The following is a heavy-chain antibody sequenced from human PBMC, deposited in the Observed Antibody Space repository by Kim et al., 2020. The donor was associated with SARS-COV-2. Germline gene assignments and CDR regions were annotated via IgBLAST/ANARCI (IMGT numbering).Heavy chain of an antibody. D-gene: IGHD3-9*01. CDR3: ARQGYFDWLRPDAFDI. CDR1: GFTVSSNY. Sequence: GGSLRLSCAASGFTVSSNYMSWVRQAPGKGLEWVSVIYSGGSTYYAASVKGRFTISRDNSKNTLYLQMNSLRAEDTAVYYCARQGYFDWLRPDAFDIWGQGTMVTVSS. J-gene: IGHJ3*02. V-gene: IGHV3-53*01. CDR2: IYSGGST.